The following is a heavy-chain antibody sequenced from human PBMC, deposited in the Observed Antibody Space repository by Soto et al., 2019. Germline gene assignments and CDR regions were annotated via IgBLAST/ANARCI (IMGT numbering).Heavy chain of an antibody. Sequence: EVQLVESGGGLVKPGGSLRLSCAASGFTFSNAWMSWVRQAAGKGLEWVGRIKSRSDGGTTDYAARVKGRFTISRDDSKNTLYLQMNSLITEDTAVYYCTTNLQYYDFWSGYYIFPIWLDPWGQGTLVTVSS. J-gene: IGHJ5*02. CDR1: GFTFSNAW. CDR3: TTNLQYYDFWSGYYIFPIWLDP. V-gene: IGHV3-15*01. CDR2: IKSRSDGGTT. D-gene: IGHD3-3*01.